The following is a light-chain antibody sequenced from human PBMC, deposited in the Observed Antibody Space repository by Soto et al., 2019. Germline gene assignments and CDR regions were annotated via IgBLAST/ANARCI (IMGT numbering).Light chain of an antibody. CDR1: QILFDSDDGNTY. CDR3: LQRIECPWT. J-gene: IGKJ1*01. Sequence: DSVITHSPLSLPGTPGYPSSISFSSIQILFDSDDGNTYLDWYLQKSGQSPQLLIYTLSYRASGVPDRFSGSGSGTDFTLKISRGGAEDVGVYYCLQRIECPWTFGQGTKVEIK. V-gene: IGKV2-40*01. CDR2: TLS.